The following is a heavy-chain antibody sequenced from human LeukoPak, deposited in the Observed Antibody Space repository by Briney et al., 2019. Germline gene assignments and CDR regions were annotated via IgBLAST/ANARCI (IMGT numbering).Heavy chain of an antibody. D-gene: IGHD3-9*01. CDR2: ISVYNGNT. J-gene: IGHJ3*02. Sequence: GASVKVSCKASGYTFTSYGITWVRQAPGQGLEWMGWISVYNGNTNYAQKFQGRVTMTTDTSTSTACMELRSLRSDDTAVYYCARAPLVISLGDAFDIWGQGTMVTVSS. V-gene: IGHV1-18*01. CDR1: GYTFTSYG. CDR3: ARAPLVISLGDAFDI.